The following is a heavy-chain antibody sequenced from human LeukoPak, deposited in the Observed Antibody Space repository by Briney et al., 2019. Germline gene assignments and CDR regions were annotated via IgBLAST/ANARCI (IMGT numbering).Heavy chain of an antibody. V-gene: IGHV1-2*02. CDR1: AYAFTAYY. J-gene: IGHJ4*02. D-gene: IGHD5-12*01. Sequence: ASVTVSCQASAYAFTAYYLHWVRQAPGQGLEWMGWINPHSGESLYAQKFQGRVILTRDASIRTGYMELSRLESDDTAVYYCARSSGYDLFDYWGQGTLSPSHQ. CDR2: INPHSGES. CDR3: ARSSGYDLFDY.